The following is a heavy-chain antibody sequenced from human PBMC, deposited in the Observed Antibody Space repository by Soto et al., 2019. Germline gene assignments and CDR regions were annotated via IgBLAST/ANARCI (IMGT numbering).Heavy chain of an antibody. CDR3: ARVEHGNYGMDL. CDR2: IIPMFDII. CDR1: GGTFSSYT. V-gene: IGHV1-69*02. Sequence: QLVQSGAEVKKPGSSVKVSCKVSGGTFSSYTITWVRQAPGEGLEWMGRIIPMFDIINYAQKFQGRVTITAEKSTNTAYMEQTSLKSDDTAVYYCARVEHGNYGMDLWGQGTTVTVSS. J-gene: IGHJ6*02.